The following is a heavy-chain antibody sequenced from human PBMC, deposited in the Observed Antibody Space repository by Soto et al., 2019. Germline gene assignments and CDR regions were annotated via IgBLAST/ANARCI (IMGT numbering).Heavy chain of an antibody. V-gene: IGHV1-69*13. CDR2: IIPVFVTA. CDR3: AREGSVWELPQTPYNWFDP. D-gene: IGHD1-26*01. J-gene: IGHJ5*02. Sequence: SVKVSCKASGGTFSSYAISWVRQAPGQGLEWMGGIIPVFVTANYAQKFQGRVTITADESTSTAYMELSSLRSEDTAVYYCAREGSVWELPQTPYNWFDPWGQGTLVTVSS. CDR1: GGTFSSYA.